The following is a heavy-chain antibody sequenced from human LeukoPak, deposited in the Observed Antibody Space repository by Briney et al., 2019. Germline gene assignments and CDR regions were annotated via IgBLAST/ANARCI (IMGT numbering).Heavy chain of an antibody. CDR3: ARAKRETSTRPWTSGMDV. CDR2: LGSAGDK. D-gene: IGHD3/OR15-3a*01. Sequence: GGSLRLSCAASGFTLSDYDIHWVRQAIGKGLDWVSGLGSAGDKYHAGSERGRFTISREDAENSVYLQMNGLRPEDTAIYYCARAKRETSTRPWTSGMDVWRQGTTVTVSS. J-gene: IGHJ6*02. CDR1: GFTLSDYD. V-gene: IGHV3-13*01.